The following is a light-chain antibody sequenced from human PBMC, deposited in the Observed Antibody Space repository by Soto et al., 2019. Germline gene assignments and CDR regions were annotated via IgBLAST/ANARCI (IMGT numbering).Light chain of an antibody. V-gene: IGKV3-15*01. CDR3: QQYNNLPLT. Sequence: EIVMTQSPATLSVSPGETVTVSCRASQGITNHLAWYHQKPGQSPKLLIYGASTMATGIPARFSGSGSGVEFTLTIYSLQSEDIGLYFCQQYNNLPLTFGGGTRV. CDR1: QGITNH. J-gene: IGKJ4*01. CDR2: GAS.